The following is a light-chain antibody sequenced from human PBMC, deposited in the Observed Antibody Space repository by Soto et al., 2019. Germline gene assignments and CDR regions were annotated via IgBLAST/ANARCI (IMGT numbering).Light chain of an antibody. CDR3: GQRIVWPWT. J-gene: IGKJ1*01. CDR1: QSVGRY. CDR2: DTS. V-gene: IGKV3-11*01. Sequence: EIVLTQSPATLSLSPGERGTLSCRASQSVGRYLAWYQHKPGQPPRLLIYDTSNRAPGTPGRFGGSGSGTDFTLTISSLEPEDFAGYYLGQRIVWPWTVGQGTKVEVK.